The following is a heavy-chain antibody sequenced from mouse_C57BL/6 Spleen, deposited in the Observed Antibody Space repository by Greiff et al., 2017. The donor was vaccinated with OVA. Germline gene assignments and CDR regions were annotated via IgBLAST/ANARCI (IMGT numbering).Heavy chain of an antibody. CDR2: IDPETGGT. D-gene: IGHD2-10*01. V-gene: IGHV1-15*01. J-gene: IGHJ4*01. Sequence: VQLKESGAELVRPGASVTLSCKASGYTFTDYEMHWVKQTPVHGLEWIGAIDPETGGTAYNQKFKGKAILTADKSSSTAYMELRSLTSEDSAVYYCTRSLLGAMDYWGQGTSVTVSS. CDR3: TRSLLGAMDY. CDR1: GYTFTDYE.